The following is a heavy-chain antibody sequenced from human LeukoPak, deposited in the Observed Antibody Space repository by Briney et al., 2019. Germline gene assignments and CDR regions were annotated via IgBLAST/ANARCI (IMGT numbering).Heavy chain of an antibody. J-gene: IGHJ3*02. CDR1: GYTFTSYG. V-gene: IGHV1-18*04. CDR3: ARATAAAGTSAFDI. CDR2: ISAYNGNT. Sequence: GASVKVSCKASGYTFTSYGISWARQAPGQGLEWMGWISAYNGNTNYAQKLQGRVTMTTDTSTSTAYMELRSLRSDDTAVYYCARATAAAGTSAFDIWGQGTMVTVSS. D-gene: IGHD6-13*01.